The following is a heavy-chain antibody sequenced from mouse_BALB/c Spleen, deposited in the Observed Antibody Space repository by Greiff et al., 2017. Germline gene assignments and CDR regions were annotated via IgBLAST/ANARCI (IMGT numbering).Heavy chain of an antibody. CDR3: ARRDGYYDAMDY. CDR2: IWSDGST. CDR1: GFSLTSYG. J-gene: IGHJ4*01. Sequence: VQRVESGPDLVAPSQSLSITCTVSGFSLTSYGVHWVRQPPGKGLEWLVVIWSDGSTTYNSALKSRLSISKDNSKSQVFLKMNSLQTDDTAMYYYARRDGYYDAMDYWGQGTSVTVSS. V-gene: IGHV2-6-2*01. D-gene: IGHD2-3*01.